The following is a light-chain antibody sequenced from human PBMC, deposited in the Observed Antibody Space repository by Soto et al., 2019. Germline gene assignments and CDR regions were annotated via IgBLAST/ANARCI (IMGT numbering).Light chain of an antibody. CDR2: DVS. V-gene: IGLV2-11*01. J-gene: IGLJ2*01. Sequence: QSALTQPRSVSGSPGQSVSISCTGTNSDVGGYNYVSWYQQYPGKAPKLIIYDVSKRPSGVPDRFSGSKSGNTASLTISGLQAEDEVDYYCCSYAGSYVVFGGGTKLTVL. CDR1: NSDVGGYNY. CDR3: CSYAGSYVV.